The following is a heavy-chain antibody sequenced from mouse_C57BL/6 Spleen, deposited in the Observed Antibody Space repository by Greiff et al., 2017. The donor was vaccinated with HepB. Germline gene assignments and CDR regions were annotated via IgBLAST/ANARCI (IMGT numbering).Heavy chain of an antibody. D-gene: IGHD1-1*01. CDR3: TTYYYGSSYFYWYFDV. Sequence: VQLQQSGAELVRPGASVKLSCTASGFNIKDDYMHWVKQRPEQGLEWIGWIDPENGDTEYASKFQGKATITADTSSNTAYLQLSSLTSEDTAVYYCTTYYYGSSYFYWYFDVWGTGTTVTVSS. CDR1: GFNIKDDY. V-gene: IGHV14-4*01. J-gene: IGHJ1*03. CDR2: IDPENGDT.